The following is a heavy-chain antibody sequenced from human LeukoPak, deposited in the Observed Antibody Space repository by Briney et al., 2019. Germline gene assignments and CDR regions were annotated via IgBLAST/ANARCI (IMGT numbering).Heavy chain of an antibody. CDR3: AKDPNCVGCYRNYFDY. V-gene: IGHV3-49*04. J-gene: IGHJ4*02. Sequence: GGSLRLSCTASGFTFGDYAMSWVRQAPGKGLEWVGFIRSKAYGGTTEYAASVKGRFTISRDDSKSIAYLQMNSLKTEDTAVYYCAKDPNCVGCYRNYFDYWGQGTLVTVSS. CDR2: IRSKAYGGTT. CDR1: GFTFGDYA. D-gene: IGHD2-15*01.